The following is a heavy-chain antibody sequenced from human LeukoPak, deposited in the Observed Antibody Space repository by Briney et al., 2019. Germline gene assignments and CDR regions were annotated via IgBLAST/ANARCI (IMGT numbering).Heavy chain of an antibody. Sequence: ASVKVSCKASGYTFTSYGISWVRPAPGQGLEWMGWISAYNGNTNYAQKLQGRVTMTTDTSTSTAYMELRSLRSDDTAVYYCARLAGRWDPYYFDYWGQGTLVTVSS. CDR1: GYTFTSYG. CDR2: ISAYNGNT. J-gene: IGHJ4*02. D-gene: IGHD1-26*01. V-gene: IGHV1-18*01. CDR3: ARLAGRWDPYYFDY.